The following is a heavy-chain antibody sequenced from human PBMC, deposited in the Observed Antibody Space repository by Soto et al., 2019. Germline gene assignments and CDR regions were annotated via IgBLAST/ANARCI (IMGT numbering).Heavy chain of an antibody. CDR2: IIPILGIA. V-gene: IGHV1-69*04. CDR1: GFTFTSYA. J-gene: IGHJ3*02. Sequence: SVKVSCKASGFTFTSYAISWVRQAPGQGLEWMGRIIPILGIANYAQKFQGRVTITADKSTSTAYMELSSLRSEDTAVYYCASRLRLGELSLWTQNYDAFDIWGQGTMVTVSS. D-gene: IGHD3-16*02. CDR3: ASRLRLGELSLWTQNYDAFDI.